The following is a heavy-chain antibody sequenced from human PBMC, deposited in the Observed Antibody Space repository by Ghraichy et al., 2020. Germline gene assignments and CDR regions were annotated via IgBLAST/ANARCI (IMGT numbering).Heavy chain of an antibody. CDR1: GFTFFNYA. V-gene: IGHV3-23*01. Sequence: GESLNISCEASGFTFFNYAMSWVRQAPGKGLEWVAGITGSGVTTYYPASVKGRFTVSRDNDKNEMYLQMNSLRVDDTATYFCAKRRDSYDSTGYYGDTEDAFDIWGQGTMVIVSS. D-gene: IGHD3-22*01. J-gene: IGHJ3*02. CDR2: ITGSGVTT. CDR3: AKRRDSYDSTGYYGDTEDAFDI.